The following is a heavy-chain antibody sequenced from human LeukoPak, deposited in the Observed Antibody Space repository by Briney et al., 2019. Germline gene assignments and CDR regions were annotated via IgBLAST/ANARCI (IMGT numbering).Heavy chain of an antibody. CDR2: ISGSGGST. Sequence: GGSLRLSCAASGFTFSSYAMSWVRQAPGKGLEWVSAISGSGGSTYYADSVKGRFTISRDNSKNTLYLQMNSLRAEDTAVYYCAKARRISYSSSWYGNYWGQGTLVTVSS. V-gene: IGHV3-23*01. J-gene: IGHJ4*02. D-gene: IGHD6-13*01. CDR1: GFTFSSYA. CDR3: AKARRISYSSSWYGNY.